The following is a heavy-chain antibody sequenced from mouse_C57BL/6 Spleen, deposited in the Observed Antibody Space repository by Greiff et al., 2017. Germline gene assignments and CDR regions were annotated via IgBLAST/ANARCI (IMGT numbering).Heavy chain of an antibody. Sequence: EVKLQESGPGLVKPSQSLSLTCSVTGYSITSGYYWNWIRQFPGNKLEWMGYISYDGSNNYNPSLKNRISITRDTSKNQFFLKLNSVTTEDTATYYCARDGVYGSSYVAYWGQGTLVTVSA. J-gene: IGHJ3*01. D-gene: IGHD1-1*01. CDR2: ISYDGSN. V-gene: IGHV3-6*01. CDR3: ARDGVYGSSYVAY. CDR1: GYSITSGYY.